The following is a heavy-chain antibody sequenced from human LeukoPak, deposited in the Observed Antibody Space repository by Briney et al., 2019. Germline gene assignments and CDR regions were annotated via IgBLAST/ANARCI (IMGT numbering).Heavy chain of an antibody. CDR3: ARDSSGYYYYFDY. Sequence: SETLSLTCTVSGGSISSYYWSWIRQPPGKGLEWIGYIYYSGSTNYNPSLKSRVTISVDTSKNQFALKLSSVTAADTAVYYCARDSSGYYYYFDYWGQGTLVTVSS. D-gene: IGHD3-22*01. J-gene: IGHJ4*02. CDR1: GGSISSYY. V-gene: IGHV4-59*01. CDR2: IYYSGST.